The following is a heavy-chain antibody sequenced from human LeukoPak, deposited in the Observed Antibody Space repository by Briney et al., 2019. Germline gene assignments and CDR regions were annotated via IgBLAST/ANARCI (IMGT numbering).Heavy chain of an antibody. Sequence: GSLRLSCAASGFTLTSYAMSWVRQAPGKGLEWVSAMSGSGDSTNYADSVKGRFTISRDNSKNTVYLQMNSLRADDTAVYHCTKDLRGWSNSWGQGTLVTVSS. D-gene: IGHD5/OR15-5a*01. CDR3: TKDLRGWSNS. V-gene: IGHV3-23*01. CDR2: MSGSGDST. CDR1: GFTLTSYA. J-gene: IGHJ5*01.